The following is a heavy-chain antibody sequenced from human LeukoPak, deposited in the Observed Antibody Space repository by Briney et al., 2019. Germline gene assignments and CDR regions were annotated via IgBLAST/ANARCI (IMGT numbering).Heavy chain of an antibody. Sequence: PGGSLRLSCAASGFTFTSYGMHWVRQAPGKGLEWVAVIWYDGSSEYYADSVKGRFTISRDNSINTLYLQMNSLGVEDTAVYYCARYSSTSNYYYGMDVWGQGTTVTVSS. J-gene: IGHJ6*02. V-gene: IGHV3-33*01. D-gene: IGHD6-19*01. CDR1: GFTFTSYG. CDR3: ARYSSTSNYYYGMDV. CDR2: IWYDGSSE.